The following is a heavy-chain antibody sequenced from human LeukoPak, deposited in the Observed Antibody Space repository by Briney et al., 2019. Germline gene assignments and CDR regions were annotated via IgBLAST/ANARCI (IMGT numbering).Heavy chain of an antibody. CDR2: IYSGGTT. Sequence: GGSLRLSCAPSGFTFSNFWMNWVRQPPGKGLEWVSVIYSGGTTFYADSVKGRFTISRDNSKNTLYLQMNSLRADDTAVYYCAKLKGWYGEGYFDYWGQGTVVTVSS. J-gene: IGHJ4*02. D-gene: IGHD3-10*01. V-gene: IGHV3-53*01. CDR3: AKLKGWYGEGYFDY. CDR1: GFTFSNFW.